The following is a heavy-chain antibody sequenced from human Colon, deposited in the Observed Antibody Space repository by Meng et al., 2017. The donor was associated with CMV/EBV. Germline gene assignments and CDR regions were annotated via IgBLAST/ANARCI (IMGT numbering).Heavy chain of an antibody. Sequence: GGSLRLSCAAAGFTFTAYSMGWIRQAPGKGREWVSYISSSASTIYYADSVKGRFTISRDNAKNSLYLQMNSLRAEETAVYYCARVSLRKDLDCYYGMDVWGQGTTVTVSS. D-gene: IGHD3-16*01. CDR1: GFTFTAYS. J-gene: IGHJ6*02. V-gene: IGHV3-11*01. CDR2: ISSSASTI. CDR3: ARVSLRKDLDCYYGMDV.